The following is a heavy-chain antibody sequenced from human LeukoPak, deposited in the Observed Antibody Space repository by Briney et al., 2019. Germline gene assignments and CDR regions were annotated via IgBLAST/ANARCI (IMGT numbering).Heavy chain of an antibody. D-gene: IGHD3-10*01. J-gene: IGHJ4*02. CDR3: ARRMIPNYYGSGSRFDY. Sequence: AETLSLTCAVSGYSISSGYYWGWIRQPPGKGLEWIGSIYHSGSTYYNPSLKSRVTISVDTSKNQFSLKLSSVTAADTAVYYCARRMIPNYYGSGSRFDYWGQGTLVTVSS. V-gene: IGHV4-38-2*01. CDR1: GYSISSGYY. CDR2: IYHSGST.